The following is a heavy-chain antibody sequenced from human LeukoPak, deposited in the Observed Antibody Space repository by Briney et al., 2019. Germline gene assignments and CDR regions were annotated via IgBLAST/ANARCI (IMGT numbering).Heavy chain of an antibody. CDR1: GGSISSGGYS. CDR2: IYHSGST. J-gene: IGHJ4*02. V-gene: IGHV4-30-2*01. CDR3: ARQNLIAARPRVTFDY. D-gene: IGHD6-6*01. Sequence: PSETLSLTCAVSGGSISSGGYSWSWIRQPPGKGLEWIGYIYHSGSTYYNPSLKSRVTISVDRSKNQFSLKLSSVTAADTAVYYCARQNLIAARPRVTFDYWGQGTLVTVSS.